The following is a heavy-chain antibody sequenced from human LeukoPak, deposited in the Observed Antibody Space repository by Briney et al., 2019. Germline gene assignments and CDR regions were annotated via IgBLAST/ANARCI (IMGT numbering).Heavy chain of an antibody. CDR3: ARDQACSSTSCSRRAPFDY. J-gene: IGHJ4*02. D-gene: IGHD2-2*01. V-gene: IGHV4-4*07. Sequence: SETLSLTCTVSGGSISSYYWSWIRQPAGKGLEWIGRIDTSGSTNYNPSLKSRVTISVDKSKNQFSLKLSSVTAADTAVYYCARDQACSSTSCSRRAPFDYWGQGTLVTVSS. CDR1: GGSISSYY. CDR2: IDTSGST.